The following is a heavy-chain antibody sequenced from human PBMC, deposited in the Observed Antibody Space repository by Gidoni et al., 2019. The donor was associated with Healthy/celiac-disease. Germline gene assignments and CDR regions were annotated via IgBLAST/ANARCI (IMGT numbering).Heavy chain of an antibody. Sequence: QVQLVESGGGVVQPGSLRLSCAASGFTFSSYGLHWVRQAPGKGLEWVAVIWYDGSNKYYADSVKGRFTISRDNSKNTLYLQMNSLRAEDTAVYYCARDGNPLLRVLYYYYGMDVWGQGTTVTVSS. CDR2: IWYDGSNK. CDR3: ARDGNPLLRVLYYYYGMDV. D-gene: IGHD2-15*01. CDR1: GFTFSSYG. J-gene: IGHJ6*02. V-gene: IGHV3-33*01.